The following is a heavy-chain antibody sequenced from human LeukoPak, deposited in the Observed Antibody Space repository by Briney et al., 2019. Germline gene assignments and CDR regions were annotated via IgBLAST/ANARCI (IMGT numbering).Heavy chain of an antibody. V-gene: IGHV4-59*01. J-gene: IGHJ5*01. Sequence: SETLSLICSVSGLSMTGYYWSWIRQAPGKTPEWIGYIYSSGSTNYNPSLNSRVTMSLDASKNQFSLKLTFVTDADTAVYYCATRPADGSWYGVFDFWSRGTLVTVSS. CDR3: ATRPADGSWYGVFDF. CDR2: IYSSGST. CDR1: GLSMTGYY. D-gene: IGHD3-10*01.